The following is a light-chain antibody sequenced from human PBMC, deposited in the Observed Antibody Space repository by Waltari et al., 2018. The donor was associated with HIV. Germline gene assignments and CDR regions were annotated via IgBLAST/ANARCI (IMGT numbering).Light chain of an antibody. CDR1: SSNIGPIHD. V-gene: IGLV1-40*01. Sequence: QSVLTQPPSVSGAPGQRVTISCTGSSSNIGPIHDVHWYQQVPGTAPNPHIDGNIIRPAGVHDRFSGSKSGTSASLAIAGLQAEDEADYYCQSYDTSLSGVVFGGGTKLTVL. CDR2: GNI. J-gene: IGLJ2*01. CDR3: QSYDTSLSGVV.